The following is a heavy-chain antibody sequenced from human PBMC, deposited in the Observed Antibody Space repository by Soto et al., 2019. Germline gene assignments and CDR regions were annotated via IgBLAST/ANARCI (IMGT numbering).Heavy chain of an antibody. CDR3: ATRDTGRVY. CDR2: SHQSGNT. V-gene: IGHV4-4*02. J-gene: IGHJ4*02. D-gene: IGHD5-18*01. Sequence: QVQLQESGPGLVKPSGTLSLTCAVSGVSIGSHDWWTWVRQPPGKGLEWIGESHQSGNTNYNSSLESRATISLDKSKNLFSLQLSSVTVADTAVYYCATRDTGRVYWGQGTLVTVSS. CDR1: GVSIGSHDW.